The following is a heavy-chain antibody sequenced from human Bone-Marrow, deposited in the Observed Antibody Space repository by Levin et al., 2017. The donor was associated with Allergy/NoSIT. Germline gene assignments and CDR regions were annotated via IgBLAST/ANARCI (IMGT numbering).Heavy chain of an antibody. D-gene: IGHD3-16*02. CDR1: GGSISSSSYY. CDR2: IYYSGST. Sequence: SETLSLTCTVSGGSISSSSYYWGWIRQPPGKGLEWIGSIYYSGSTYYNPSLKSRVTISVDTSKNQFSLKLSSVTAADTAVYYCARLTYYDYVWGSYRQSFPYFDYWGQGTLVTVSS. J-gene: IGHJ4*02. V-gene: IGHV4-39*01. CDR3: ARLTYYDYVWGSYRQSFPYFDY.